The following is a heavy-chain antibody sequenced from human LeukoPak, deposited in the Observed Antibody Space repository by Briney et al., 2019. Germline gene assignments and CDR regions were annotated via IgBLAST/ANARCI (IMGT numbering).Heavy chain of an antibody. CDR1: GYTFTSYY. V-gene: IGHV1-46*01. D-gene: IGHD5-18*01. J-gene: IGHJ6*02. CDR2: INPSGGST. Sequence: EASVKVSCKASGYTFTSYYMHWVRQAPGQGLEWMGIINPSGGSTSYAQKFQGRVTMTRDTSISTAYMELSRLRSDDTAVYYCARAPGGYSYGYGSNYYGMDVWGQGTTVTVSS. CDR3: ARAPGGYSYGYGSNYYGMDV.